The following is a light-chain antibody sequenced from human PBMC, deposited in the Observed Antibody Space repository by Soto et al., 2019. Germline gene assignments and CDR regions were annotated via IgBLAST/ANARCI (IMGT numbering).Light chain of an antibody. Sequence: QSALTQPASVSGSPGQSITISCTGTSSDVGGYNYVSWYQQHPGKAPKLMIYEVSNRPSGVSNRFSGSKSGNTASLTISGLQAEDEADYYCSSYTSSSTLSVVFGGGTKVIVL. CDR1: SSDVGGYNY. V-gene: IGLV2-14*01. CDR2: EVS. CDR3: SSYTSSSTLSVV. J-gene: IGLJ2*01.